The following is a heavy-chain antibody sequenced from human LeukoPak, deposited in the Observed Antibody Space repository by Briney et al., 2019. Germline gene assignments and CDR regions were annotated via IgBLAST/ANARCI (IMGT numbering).Heavy chain of an antibody. CDR2: LSYSGSA. J-gene: IGHJ6*02. D-gene: IGHD6-19*01. CDR3: ARDHKAVAYYYYGMDV. Sequence: SETLSLTCSVSGGSVSSSDNYWGWIRQPPGKTLEWIGSLSYSGSANYNPPLESRAAISLDMSKNQFSLRLSSVTAADTAVYYCARDHKAVAYYYYGMDVWGQGTTVTVSS. CDR1: GGSVSSSDNY. V-gene: IGHV4-39*07.